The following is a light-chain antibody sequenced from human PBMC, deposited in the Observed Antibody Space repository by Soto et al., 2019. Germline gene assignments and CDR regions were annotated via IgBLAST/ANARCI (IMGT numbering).Light chain of an antibody. J-gene: IGKJ3*01. CDR2: DAS. Sequence: EVVLTQSPATLSLSPGERATLSCRASQSVSSYLAWYQQKPGQTPRLLIYDASNRATGIPARFSGSGSGTDFTLTISSLEPEDFAFYFCQQRGNWPPTFGPGTKVHI. CDR3: QQRGNWPPT. V-gene: IGKV3-11*01. CDR1: QSVSSY.